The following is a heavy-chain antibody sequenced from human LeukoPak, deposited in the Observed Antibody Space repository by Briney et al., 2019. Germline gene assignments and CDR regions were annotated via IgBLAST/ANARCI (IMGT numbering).Heavy chain of an antibody. CDR3: ANAPEITMIARRPDAFDI. J-gene: IGHJ3*02. CDR1: GFTFSSYA. Sequence: GGSLRLSCAASGFTFSSYAMSWVRQAPGKGLEWVSAISGSGGSTYYADSVKGRFTISRDNSKNTLYLQMNSLRAEDTAVYYCANAPEITMIARRPDAFDIWGQGTMVTVSS. D-gene: IGHD3-22*01. CDR2: ISGSGGST. V-gene: IGHV3-23*01.